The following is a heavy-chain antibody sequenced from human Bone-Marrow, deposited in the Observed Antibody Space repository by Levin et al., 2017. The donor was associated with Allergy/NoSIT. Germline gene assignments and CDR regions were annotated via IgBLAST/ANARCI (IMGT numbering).Heavy chain of an antibody. CDR1: GFTFSNYA. D-gene: IGHD3-10*01. Sequence: PGGSLRLSCAASGFTFSNYAMSWVRQAPGKGLEWVSAISGSGGSTDYADSVKGRFTISRDNSKNTLYLQMDSLRAEDTAVYYCAKGSYGSGSYVSYFDYWGQGTLVTVSS. CDR2: ISGSGGST. CDR3: AKGSYGSGSYVSYFDY. J-gene: IGHJ4*02. V-gene: IGHV3-23*01.